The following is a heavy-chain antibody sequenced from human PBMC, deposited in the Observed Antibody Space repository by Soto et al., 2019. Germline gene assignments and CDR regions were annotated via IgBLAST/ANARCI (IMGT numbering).Heavy chain of an antibody. D-gene: IGHD7-27*01. CDR3: ARAPRNWGFDF. V-gene: IGHV1-8*01. Sequence: QVQLVQSGAEVKKPGASVKVSCKASGYTFTNYDINWVRQTTGQGLEWMGWMNPNSGDTGYAQKFQDRVTMTRNTAISTAYMELSSLTFEDTAIYSCARAPRNWGFDFWGLGILVTVSS. CDR2: MNPNSGDT. J-gene: IGHJ4*02. CDR1: GYTFTNYD.